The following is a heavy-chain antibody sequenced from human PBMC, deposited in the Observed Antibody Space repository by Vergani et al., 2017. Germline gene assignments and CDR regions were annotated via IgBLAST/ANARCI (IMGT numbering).Heavy chain of an antibody. J-gene: IGHJ4*02. CDR1: GFTFSNAW. CDR2: IKSKTDGGTT. CDR3: TTDGPRVGIRLLDY. Sequence: EVQLVESGGGLVKPGGSLRLSCAASGFTFSNAWMSWVRQAPGKGLEWVGRIKSKTDGGTTDYAAPVKGRFTISRDDSKNTLYLQMNSLKTEDTAVYYCTTDGPRVGIRLLDYWGQGTLVTVSS. D-gene: IGHD2-21*01. V-gene: IGHV3-15*01.